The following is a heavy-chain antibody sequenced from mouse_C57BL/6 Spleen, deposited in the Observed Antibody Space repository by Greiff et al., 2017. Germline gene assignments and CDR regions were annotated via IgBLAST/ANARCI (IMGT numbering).Heavy chain of an antibody. CDR1: GYAFSSSW. D-gene: IGHD1-1*01. V-gene: IGHV1-82*01. J-gene: IGHJ2*01. Sequence: QVQLQQSGPELVKPGASVKISCKASGYAFSSSWMNWVKQRPGKGLEWIGRIYPGDGDTNYNGKFKGKATLTADKSSSTAYMQLSSLTSEDSAVYFCARPVFTTVVEGDYWGQGTTLTVSA. CDR2: IYPGDGDT. CDR3: ARPVFTTVVEGDY.